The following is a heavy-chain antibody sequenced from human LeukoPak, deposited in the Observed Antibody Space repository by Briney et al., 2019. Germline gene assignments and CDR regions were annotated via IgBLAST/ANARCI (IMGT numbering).Heavy chain of an antibody. CDR3: ASQRYYNWFDP. Sequence: SETLSLTCTVSGGSISSSSYYWGWIRQPPGKGLEWIGSIYSSGSTYYNPSLKSRVTISVDTSIYEVSLKLSSVTAADTAVYYCASQRYYNWFDPWGQGTLVTVSS. J-gene: IGHJ5*02. CDR1: GGSISSSSYY. CDR2: IYSSGST. D-gene: IGHD3-10*01. V-gene: IGHV4-39*01.